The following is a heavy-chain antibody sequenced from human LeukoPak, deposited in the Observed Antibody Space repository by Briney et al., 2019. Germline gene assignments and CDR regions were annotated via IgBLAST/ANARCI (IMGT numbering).Heavy chain of an antibody. D-gene: IGHD2-2*01. V-gene: IGHV4-30-2*01. J-gene: IGHJ3*02. Sequence: SETLSLTCAVSGGSISSGGYSWSWIRQPPGKGLEWIGYIFHSGSTYYNPSLKSRVTMSVDRSKNQFSLKLNSVTAVDTAVYYCARIKYQLLFDIWGQGTMVTVSS. CDR2: IFHSGST. CDR3: ARIKYQLLFDI. CDR1: GGSISSGGYS.